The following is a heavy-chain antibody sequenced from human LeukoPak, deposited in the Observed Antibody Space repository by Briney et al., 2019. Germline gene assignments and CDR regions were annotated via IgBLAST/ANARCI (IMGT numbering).Heavy chain of an antibody. D-gene: IGHD2-2*01. CDR3: ARDKPDSVVVPAAHMDV. CDR2: IIPIFGTA. J-gene: IGHJ6*03. CDR1: GGTFSSYA. V-gene: IGHV1-69*13. Sequence: SVKVSCKASGGTFSSYAISWVRQAPGQGLEWMGGIIPIFGTANYAQKFQGRVTITADESTSTAYMELSSLRSEDTAVYYCARDKPDSVVVPAAHMDVWGKGTTVTVSS.